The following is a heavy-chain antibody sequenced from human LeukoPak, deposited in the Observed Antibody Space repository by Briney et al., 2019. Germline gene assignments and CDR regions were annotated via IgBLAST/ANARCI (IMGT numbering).Heavy chain of an antibody. CDR2: IWCDGSNK. D-gene: IGHD4-11*01. J-gene: IGHJ4*02. Sequence: GGSLRLSCAASGFTFSSYGMHWVRQAPGKGLEWVAVIWCDGSNKYYADSVKGRFTISRDNSKNTLYLQMNSLRAEDTAVYYCASMTTVTTASDDYWGQGTLVTVSS. V-gene: IGHV3-33*08. CDR3: ASMTTVTTASDDY. CDR1: GFTFSSYG.